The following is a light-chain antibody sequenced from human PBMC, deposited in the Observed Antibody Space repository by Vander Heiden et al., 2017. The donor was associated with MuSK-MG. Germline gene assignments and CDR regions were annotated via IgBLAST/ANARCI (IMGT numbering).Light chain of an antibody. CDR2: WAS. V-gene: IGKV4-1*01. Sequence: DIVVTQSPESLAVSLGERATINCTSSQSLLHRLNNNNYLAWFQQKPGQHPKLLIYWASTRESGVPDRFSGSGSGTDFTLTISGLQAEDVADYYCQQYYRSPLTFGGGTKVQIK. CDR3: QQYYRSPLT. J-gene: IGKJ4*01. CDR1: QSLLHRLNNNNY.